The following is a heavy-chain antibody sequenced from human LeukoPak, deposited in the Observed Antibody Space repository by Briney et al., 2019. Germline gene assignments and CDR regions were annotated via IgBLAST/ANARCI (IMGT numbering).Heavy chain of an antibody. Sequence: GGSLRLSCVVSGFTFSTYWMSWVRQAPGKGLECVATIKQDGSVKNYGDSVQGRFTISRDNAKNSLYLQMHSLRVEDTAVYYCAIPGIAAAGYSGDAFDIWGQGTMVTVSS. D-gene: IGHD6-13*01. CDR3: AIPGIAAAGYSGDAFDI. CDR2: IKQDGSVK. CDR1: GFTFSTYW. J-gene: IGHJ3*02. V-gene: IGHV3-7*03.